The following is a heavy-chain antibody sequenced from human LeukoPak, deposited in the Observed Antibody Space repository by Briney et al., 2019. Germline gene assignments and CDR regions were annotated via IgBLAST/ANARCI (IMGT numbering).Heavy chain of an antibody. CDR2: IITSCILI. CDR1: GVTFSSSD. Sequence: GGSLTLSCAVSGVTFSSSDMGWVRQAPGKGLEWVASIITSCILIYYTDSVTSPFTLSRDNAKHPLYLQMNSLRADDTAVYFCAKEGRSTTPGYWGQGTLVTVSS. J-gene: IGHJ4*02. CDR3: AKEGRSTTPGY. D-gene: IGHD6-13*01. V-gene: IGHV3-21*01.